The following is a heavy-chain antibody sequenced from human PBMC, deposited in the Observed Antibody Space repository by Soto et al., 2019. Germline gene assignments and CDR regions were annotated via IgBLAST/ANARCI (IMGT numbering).Heavy chain of an antibody. Sequence: EVKLVESGGGLVQPGGSLRLSCVVSEFTFSTYWMTWVRQAPGKGLEWVANIEQDGGEKNYLESVRGRFTISRDSAKKSLYLEMNSLRAEDTAVYYCAGGSGWESESWSQGTLVTVSS. CDR3: AGGSGWESES. D-gene: IGHD6-19*01. J-gene: IGHJ4*02. V-gene: IGHV3-7*05. CDR1: EFTFSTYW. CDR2: IEQDGGEK.